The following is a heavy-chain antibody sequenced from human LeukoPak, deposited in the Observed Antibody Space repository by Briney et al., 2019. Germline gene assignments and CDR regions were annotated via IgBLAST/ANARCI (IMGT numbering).Heavy chain of an antibody. CDR3: ARVLFGYYGVDV. J-gene: IGHJ6*02. CDR1: GFTFSSYG. CDR2: ISGSGSSI. D-gene: IGHD3-3*01. V-gene: IGHV3-48*03. Sequence: GGSLRLSCAASGFTFSSYGMNWVRQAPGKGLEWVSYISGSGSSINYADSVKGRFTISRDNAQNSLYLLMNSLRAEDTAVYYCARVLFGYYGVDVWGQGTTVTVSS.